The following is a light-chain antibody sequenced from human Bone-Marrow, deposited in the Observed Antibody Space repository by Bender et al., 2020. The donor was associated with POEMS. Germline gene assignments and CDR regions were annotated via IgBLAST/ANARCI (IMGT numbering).Light chain of an antibody. V-gene: IGLV3-21*02. CDR2: DDV. J-gene: IGLJ2*01. CDR1: NFGSSS. Sequence: SYVLTQPPAVSVAPGQTARITCGANNFGSSSVHWYQQKSGLAPVLVVYDDVDRPSGIPERFSGSNSGNAATLTISRVEAGDGADYYCQVWDSNSNHPEALFGGGTKLTVL. CDR3: QVWDSNSNHPEAL.